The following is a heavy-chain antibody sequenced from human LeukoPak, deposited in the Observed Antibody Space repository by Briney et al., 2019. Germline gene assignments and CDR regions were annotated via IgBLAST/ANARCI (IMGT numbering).Heavy chain of an antibody. J-gene: IGHJ4*02. CDR1: GFTFSSYA. CDR3: ARDPGRWLVRYFDY. CDR2: ISYDGSNK. V-gene: IGHV3-30-3*01. D-gene: IGHD6-19*01. Sequence: GRSLRLSCAASGFTFSSYAMHWVRQAPGKGLEGVAVISYDGSNKYYADSVKGRFTISRDNSKNTLYLQMNSLRAEDTAVYYCARDPGRWLVRYFDYWGQGTLVTVSS.